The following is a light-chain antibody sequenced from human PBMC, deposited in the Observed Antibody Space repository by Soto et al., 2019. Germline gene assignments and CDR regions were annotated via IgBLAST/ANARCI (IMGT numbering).Light chain of an antibody. V-gene: IGLV1-47*01. J-gene: IGLJ2*01. CDR2: RND. CDR3: AAWDDSLTVV. Sequence: QLVLTQPPSASGTPGQGVTISCSGSSSIIGGNYVYWYQQLPGTAPKLLIYRNDQRPSGVPDRFSGSKSGTSASLAISGLRSEDEADYHCAAWDDSLTVVFGGGTKLTVL. CDR1: SSIIGGNY.